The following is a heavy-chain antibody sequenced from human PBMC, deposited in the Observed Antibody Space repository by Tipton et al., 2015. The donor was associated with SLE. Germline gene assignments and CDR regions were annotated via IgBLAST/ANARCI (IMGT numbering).Heavy chain of an antibody. CDR3: AREGAYISPKYAMDV. J-gene: IGHJ6*02. CDR1: GGSVSRSSKY. V-gene: IGHV4-39*07. D-gene: IGHD2-21*01. Sequence: TLSLTCTVSGGSVSRSSKYWGWFRQPPGKGLEWVGSIYYTGTTTYYKSFLKSRVTMSVDTSKNQFSLRLTSVIAADTAVYYCAREGAYISPKYAMDVWGQGTTVTVSS. CDR2: IYYTGTTT.